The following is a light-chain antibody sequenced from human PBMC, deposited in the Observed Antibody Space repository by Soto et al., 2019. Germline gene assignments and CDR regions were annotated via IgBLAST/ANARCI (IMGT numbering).Light chain of an antibody. CDR3: SSYTRSSHMV. CDR1: SGDIGDYRY. CDR2: DVS. V-gene: IGLV2-14*03. Sequence: QSVLTQPASVSGSPGQSITISCTGTSGDIGDYRYVSWYQHHPGKAPKLMIYDVSNRPSGVSNRFSGSKSGNTASLTISGLQDEDEADYYCSSYTRSSHMVFGAGTKLTVL. J-gene: IGLJ2*01.